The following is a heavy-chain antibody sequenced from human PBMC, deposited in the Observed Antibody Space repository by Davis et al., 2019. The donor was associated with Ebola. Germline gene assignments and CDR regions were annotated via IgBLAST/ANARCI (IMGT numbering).Heavy chain of an antibody. J-gene: IGHJ4*02. CDR3: ARSRSSSGPAFDY. D-gene: IGHD6-6*01. CDR1: GFSFSTYA. V-gene: IGHV3-30-3*01. CDR2: ISYDGSNK. Sequence: GESLKISCAASGFSFSTYALHWVRQAPGKGLEWVAVISYDGSNKYYADSVKGRFTISRDNSKNTLYLQMNSLRAEDTAVYYCARSRSSSGPAFDYWGQGTLVTVSS.